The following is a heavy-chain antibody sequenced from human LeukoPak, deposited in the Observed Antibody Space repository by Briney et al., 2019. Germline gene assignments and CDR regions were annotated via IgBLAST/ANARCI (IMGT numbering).Heavy chain of an antibody. J-gene: IGHJ4*02. D-gene: IGHD3-10*01. V-gene: IGHV4-34*01. CDR3: ARYYGSESGSYYFDY. CDR2: INHSGST. CDR1: GGSFSGYY. Sequence: SETLSLTCAVYGGSFSGYYWSWIRQPPGKGLEWIGEINHSGSTNYNPSLKSRVTISVDTSKNQFSLKLSSVTAADTAVYYCARYYGSESGSYYFDYWGQGTLVTVSS.